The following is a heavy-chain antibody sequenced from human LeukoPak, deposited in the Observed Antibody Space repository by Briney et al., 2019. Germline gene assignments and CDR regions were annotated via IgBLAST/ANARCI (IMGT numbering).Heavy chain of an antibody. CDR3: ARGRKRVAGTSRDY. Sequence: SETLSLTCTVSGGSISSYYWTWIRQPAGKGLEWIGRIYTTGSTNYNPSLKSRVTISVDTSKNQFSLKLSSVTAADTAVYYCARGRKRVAGTSRDYWGQGTLVTVSS. D-gene: IGHD6-19*01. CDR2: IYTTGST. J-gene: IGHJ4*02. V-gene: IGHV4-4*07. CDR1: GGSISSYY.